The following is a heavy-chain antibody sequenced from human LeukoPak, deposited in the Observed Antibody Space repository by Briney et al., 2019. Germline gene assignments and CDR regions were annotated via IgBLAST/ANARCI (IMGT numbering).Heavy chain of an antibody. CDR1: GFTFSSYG. Sequence: GGTLRLSCAASGFTFSSYGMSWVRQAPGKGLEWVSAISGSGGSTYYADSVKGRFTISRDNSKNTLYLQMNSLRAEDTAVYYCTKERRRDDILTGSFSDWGQGILVTVSS. CDR2: ISGSGGST. D-gene: IGHD3-9*01. V-gene: IGHV3-23*01. CDR3: TKERRRDDILTGSFSD. J-gene: IGHJ4*02.